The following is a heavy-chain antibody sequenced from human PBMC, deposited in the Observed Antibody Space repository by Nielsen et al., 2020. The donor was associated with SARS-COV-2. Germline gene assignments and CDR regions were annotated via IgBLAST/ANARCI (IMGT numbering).Heavy chain of an antibody. J-gene: IGHJ4*02. Sequence: GGSLRLSCAASGFTFSSYSMNWVRQAPGKGLEWVSYISSSSSTIYYADSVKGRFTISRDNSKNSLDLQMNSLRVEDTALYYCARDLNWNDPFGGQGTLVTVSS. V-gene: IGHV3-48*04. CDR1: GFTFSSYS. CDR3: ARDLNWNDPF. D-gene: IGHD1-1*01. CDR2: ISSSSSTI.